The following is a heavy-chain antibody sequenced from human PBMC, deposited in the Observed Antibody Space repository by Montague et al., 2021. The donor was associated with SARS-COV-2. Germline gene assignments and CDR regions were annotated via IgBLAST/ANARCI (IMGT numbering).Heavy chain of an antibody. V-gene: IGHV4-59*13. CDR3: ARGDVEMATIKSGGPFYHFDY. Sequence: SETLSLTCTVSGGSISSYYWSWIRQPPGKGLEWIGYIYNSGSTNYNHSLKSPVTISVDTSKNQFSLKLSSVTAADTAVYYCARGDVEMATIKSGGPFYHFDYWGQGTLVTVSS. CDR1: GGSISSYY. CDR2: IYNSGST. J-gene: IGHJ4*02. D-gene: IGHD5-24*01.